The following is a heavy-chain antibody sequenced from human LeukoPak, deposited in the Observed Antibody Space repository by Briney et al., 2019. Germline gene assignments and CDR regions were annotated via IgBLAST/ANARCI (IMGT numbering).Heavy chain of an antibody. CDR1: GGSISNYF. D-gene: IGHD2-8*01. CDR3: ARGYCANSTCYNFDY. J-gene: IGHJ4*02. CDR2: IKTSGSA. V-gene: IGHV4-59*01. Sequence: SETLSLTCTVSGGSISNYFWNWIRQPPGKGLEWIGYIKTSGSAYCNPSLKSRVTVSVDTSKYQFSLKLSSVTAADTAVYYCARGYCANSTCYNFDYWGQGTLVTVSS.